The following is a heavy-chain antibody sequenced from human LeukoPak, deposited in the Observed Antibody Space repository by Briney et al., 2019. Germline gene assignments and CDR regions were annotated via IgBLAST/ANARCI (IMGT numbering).Heavy chain of an antibody. D-gene: IGHD5-24*01. CDR2: ISAYNGNT. V-gene: IGHV1-18*04. CDR1: GYTFTSYG. J-gene: IGHJ4*02. Sequence: VASVKVSCKASGYTFTSYGISWVRQAPGQGLEWMGWISAYNGNTNYAQKLQGRVTMTTDTSTSTTYMELRSLRSDDTAVYYCARVRDGRPPDYWGQGTLVTVSS. CDR3: ARVRDGRPPDY.